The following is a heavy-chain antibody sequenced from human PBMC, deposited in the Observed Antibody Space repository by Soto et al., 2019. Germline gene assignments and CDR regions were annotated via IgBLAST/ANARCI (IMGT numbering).Heavy chain of an antibody. D-gene: IGHD2-15*01. CDR1: GGSISSSNW. V-gene: IGHV4-4*02. Sequence: SLTCAVSGGSISSSNWWSWVRQPPGKGLEWIGEIYHSGSTNYNPSLKSRVTISVDKSKNQFSLKLSSVTAADTAVYYCARREGYCSGGSCYSFWFDPWGQGTLVTVS. J-gene: IGHJ5*02. CDR2: IYHSGST. CDR3: ARREGYCSGGSCYSFWFDP.